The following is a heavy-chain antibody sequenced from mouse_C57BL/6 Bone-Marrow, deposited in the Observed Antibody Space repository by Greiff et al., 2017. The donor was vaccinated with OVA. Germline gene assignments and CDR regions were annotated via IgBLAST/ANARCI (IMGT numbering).Heavy chain of an antibody. D-gene: IGHD1-1*01. J-gene: IGHJ1*03. CDR2: IDPEDGET. CDR3: ALVITTVVATPNWYFDV. CDR1: GFNIKDYY. Sequence: VQLQQSGAELVKPGASVKLSCTASGFNIKDYYMHWVKQRTEQGLEWIGRIDPEDGETKYAPKFQGKATITADTSSNTAYLQLSSLTSEDTAVYYCALVITTVVATPNWYFDVWGTGTTVTVSS. V-gene: IGHV14-2*01.